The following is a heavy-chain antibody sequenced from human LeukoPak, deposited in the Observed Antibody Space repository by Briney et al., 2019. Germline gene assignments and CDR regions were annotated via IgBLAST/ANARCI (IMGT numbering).Heavy chain of an antibody. J-gene: IGHJ6*02. CDR3: AILGYSSGWLRSLNYYGMDV. CDR1: GFTLSSYG. V-gene: IGHV3-23*01. CDR2: ISGSGGST. Sequence: SGGSLRLSCAASGFTLSSYGMGWVRQAPGKGLEWVSAISGSGGSTYYADSVKGRFTISRDNSKNTPYLQMNSLRAEDTAVYYCAILGYSSGWLRSLNYYGMDVWGQGTTVTVSS. D-gene: IGHD6-19*01.